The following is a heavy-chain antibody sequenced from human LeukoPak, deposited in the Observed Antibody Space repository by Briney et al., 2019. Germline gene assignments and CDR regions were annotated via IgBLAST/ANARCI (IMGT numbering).Heavy chain of an antibody. V-gene: IGHV4-39*07. CDR1: GGSVSSSSYY. CDR3: ARVRDRSSYFYDLDY. Sequence: SETLSLTCTVSGGSVSSSSYYWGWIRQPPGKGLEWIGSIYYSGSTNYNPSLKSRVTNSVDTSKNQFSLKLSSVTAADTAVYYCARVRDRSSYFYDLDYWGQGTLVTVSS. CDR2: IYYSGST. J-gene: IGHJ4*02. D-gene: IGHD3-22*01.